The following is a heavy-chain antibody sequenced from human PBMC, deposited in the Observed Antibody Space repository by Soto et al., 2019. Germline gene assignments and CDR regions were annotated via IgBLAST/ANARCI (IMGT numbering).Heavy chain of an antibody. D-gene: IGHD3-3*01. Sequence: ASVKVSCKASGYTFTSYGISWVRQAPGQGLEWMGWISAYNGNTNYAQKLQGRVTMTTDTSTSTAYMELRSLRSDDTAVYYCARDPLQYYDFWSGKYLWAFDIWGQGTMVTVSS. CDR3: ARDPLQYYDFWSGKYLWAFDI. CDR1: GYTFTSYG. V-gene: IGHV1-18*01. J-gene: IGHJ3*02. CDR2: ISAYNGNT.